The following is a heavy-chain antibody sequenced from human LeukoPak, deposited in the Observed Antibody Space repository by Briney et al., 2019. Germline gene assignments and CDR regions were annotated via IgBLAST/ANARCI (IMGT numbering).Heavy chain of an antibody. J-gene: IGHJ6*02. D-gene: IGHD5-18*01. CDR1: GGTFSSSA. CDR3: AKDQGLTAPPPYGLDV. Sequence: SVKVSCKTSGGTFSSSAITWVRQAPGQGLEWMGRIIPVLSITTYAQKFQGRVTITADTSTSTVYMELSSLRSEETAVYYCAKDQGLTAPPPYGLDVWGQGTTVIVTS. V-gene: IGHV1-69*04. CDR2: IIPVLSIT.